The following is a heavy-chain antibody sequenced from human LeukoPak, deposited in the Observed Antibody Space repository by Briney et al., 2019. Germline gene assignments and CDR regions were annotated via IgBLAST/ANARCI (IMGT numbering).Heavy chain of an antibody. CDR3: ARLDKYSSGWYFDY. J-gene: IGHJ4*02. Sequence: SSETLSLTCTVSGGSISSYYWSWIRQPPGKGLGWIGYIYYSGSTNYNPSLKSRVTISVDTSKNQFSLKLSSVTAADTAVYYCARLDKYSSGWYFDYWGQGTLVTVSS. CDR1: GGSISSYY. CDR2: IYYSGST. D-gene: IGHD6-19*01. V-gene: IGHV4-59*08.